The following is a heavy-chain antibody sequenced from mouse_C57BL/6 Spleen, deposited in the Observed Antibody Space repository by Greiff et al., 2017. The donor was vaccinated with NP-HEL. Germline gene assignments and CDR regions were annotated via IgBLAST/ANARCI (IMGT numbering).Heavy chain of an antibody. V-gene: IGHV1-55*01. CDR2: IYPGSGST. CDR3: ASDGSWYFDV. CDR1: GYTFTSYW. Sequence: VQLQQPGAELVKPGASVKMSCKASGYTFTSYWITWVKQRPGQGLEWIGDIYPGSGSTNYNEKFKSKATLTVDKSSSTAYMQLSSLTSEDSAVYYCASDGSWYFDVWGTGTTVTVSS. J-gene: IGHJ1*03. D-gene: IGHD2-3*01.